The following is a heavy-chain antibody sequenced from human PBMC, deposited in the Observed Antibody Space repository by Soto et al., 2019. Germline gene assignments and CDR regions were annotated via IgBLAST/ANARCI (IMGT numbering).Heavy chain of an antibody. V-gene: IGHV1-2*02. D-gene: IGHD5-12*01. CDR1: GYPFTDLY. CDR3: ARATRSGSPHFDH. Sequence: ASVKVSCKPSGYPFTDLYIHWVRQAPGLGLEWMGWIDPRSGASRKTQRFQGRFTMTRDTSTNTVYMELSSLRSDDTAVYFCARATRSGSPHFDHWGQGTLVTVSS. CDR2: IDPRSGAS. J-gene: IGHJ4*02.